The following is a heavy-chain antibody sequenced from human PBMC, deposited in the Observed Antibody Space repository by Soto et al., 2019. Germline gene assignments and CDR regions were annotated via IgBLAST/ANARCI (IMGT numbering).Heavy chain of an antibody. V-gene: IGHV3-72*01. D-gene: IGHD1-26*01. J-gene: IGHJ4*01. Sequence: EVQLVESGGGLVQPGGSQRLSCAASGFTFSDHYMDWVRQAPGKGLGWVGRIRNKANSYTTDYAGSVKGRFTISRDDSKDSLYLQMNSLKTEDTAISYCARASGKGAYFDYWGHGTLATVSS. CDR3: ARASGKGAYFDY. CDR2: IRNKANSYTT. CDR1: GFTFSDHY.